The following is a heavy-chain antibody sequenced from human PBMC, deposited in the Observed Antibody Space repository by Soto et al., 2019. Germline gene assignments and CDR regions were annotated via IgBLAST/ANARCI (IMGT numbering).Heavy chain of an antibody. Sequence: SETLSLTCTVSGGSISSYYWSWIRQPPGKGLEWIGYIYYSGSTNYNPSLKSRVTISVDTSKNQFSLKLSSVTAADTAVYYCARRSGELDDILTPGWFDPWGQGTLHTISS. CDR2: IYYSGST. CDR3: ARRSGELDDILTPGWFDP. D-gene: IGHD3-9*01. J-gene: IGHJ5*02. CDR1: GGSISSYY. V-gene: IGHV4-59*08.